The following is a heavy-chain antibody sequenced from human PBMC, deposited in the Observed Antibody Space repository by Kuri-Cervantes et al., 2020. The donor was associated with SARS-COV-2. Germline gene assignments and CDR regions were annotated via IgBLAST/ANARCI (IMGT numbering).Heavy chain of an antibody. D-gene: IGHD4-11*01. CDR1: GFTFSSYA. CDR2: ISYDGSNK. CDR3: ASRTVTTGYYYGMDV. J-gene: IGHJ6*02. V-gene: IGHV3-30-3*01. Sequence: GESLKISCAASGFTFSSYAMHWVRQAPGKGLEWAAVISYDGSNKYYADSVKGRFTISRDNSKSTLYLQMNSLRAEDTAVYYCASRTVTTGYYYGMDVWGQGTTVTVSS.